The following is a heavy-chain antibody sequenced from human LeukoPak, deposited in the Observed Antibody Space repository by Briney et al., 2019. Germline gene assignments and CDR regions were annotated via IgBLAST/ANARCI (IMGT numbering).Heavy chain of an antibody. D-gene: IGHD3-22*01. CDR3: ARVTYYYDSSGYYCDS. V-gene: IGHV1-18*04. Sequence: EASVKVSCRASGYTFTTNGISWVRQAPGQGLEWMGWISAYNGNTNYAQKLQGRVTMTTDTSTSTAYMELRSLRSDDTAVYYCARVTYYYDSSGYYCDSWGQGTLVTVSS. J-gene: IGHJ4*02. CDR1: GYTFTTNG. CDR2: ISAYNGNT.